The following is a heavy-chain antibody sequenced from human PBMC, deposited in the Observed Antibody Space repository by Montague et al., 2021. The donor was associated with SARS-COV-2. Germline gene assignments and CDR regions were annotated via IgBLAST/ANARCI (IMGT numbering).Heavy chain of an antibody. V-gene: IGHV4-4*07. D-gene: IGHD3-10*01. CDR1: GDSITNHY. Sequence: SETLSLTCTVSGDSITNHYWSWIRLPSGKGLEWIGLMHFTGKTNFSPFFSSRLTMSADTSKNQFSLKLTSVTAADTAIYFCARDRFDFGAGRQVRIDFWGQGTRVTVSS. J-gene: IGHJ4*02. CDR2: MHFTGKT. CDR3: ARDRFDFGAGRQVRIDF.